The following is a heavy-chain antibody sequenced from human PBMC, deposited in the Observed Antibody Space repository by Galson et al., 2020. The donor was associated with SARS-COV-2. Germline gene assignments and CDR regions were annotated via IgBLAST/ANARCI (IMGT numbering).Heavy chain of an antibody. V-gene: IGHV3-48*03. CDR1: GFTFSSYE. J-gene: IGHJ6*02. CDR2: ISSSGSTI. Sequence: GGSLRLSCAASGFTFSSYEMNWVRQAPGKGLEWVSYISSSGSTIYYADSVKGRFTISRDNAKNSLYLQMNSLRAEDTAVYYCARDKGPYIVVVSGMDVWGQGTTVTVSS. CDR3: ARDKGPYIVVVSGMDV. D-gene: IGHD2-2*01.